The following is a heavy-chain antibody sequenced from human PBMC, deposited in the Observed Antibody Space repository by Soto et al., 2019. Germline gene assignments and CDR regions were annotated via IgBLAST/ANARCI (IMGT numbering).Heavy chain of an antibody. CDR1: GGSISSSSYY. V-gene: IGHV4-39*07. J-gene: IGHJ4*02. D-gene: IGHD6-19*01. CDR2: IYYSGST. Sequence: SETLSLTCAVYGGSISSSSYYWGWIRQPPGKGLEWIGSIYYSGSTNYSPSLKSRVTISVDTSKNQFSLKLSSVTAADTAVYYCARVPGEGSGWYYFDYWGQGTLVTVSS. CDR3: ARVPGEGSGWYYFDY.